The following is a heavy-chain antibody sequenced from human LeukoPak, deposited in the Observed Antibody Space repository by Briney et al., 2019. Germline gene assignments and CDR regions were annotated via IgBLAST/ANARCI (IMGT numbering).Heavy chain of an antibody. CDR3: ARDVSSTSSWWFDP. J-gene: IGHJ5*02. Sequence: ASVKVSCKASGYTFIGYYIHWVRQAPGQGLEWMGWINPNSGGTNYAQKFQGRVTMTRDMSTRTDYMELSSLRYEDTAVYYCARDVSSTSSWWFDPWGQGTLVIVSS. CDR2: INPNSGGT. CDR1: GYTFIGYY. V-gene: IGHV1-2*02. D-gene: IGHD2-2*01.